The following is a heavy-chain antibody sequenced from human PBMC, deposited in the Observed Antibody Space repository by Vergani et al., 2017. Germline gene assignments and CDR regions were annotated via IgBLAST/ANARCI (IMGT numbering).Heavy chain of an antibody. D-gene: IGHD6-19*01. Sequence: QLQLQESGPGLVKPSATLSLTCSVSGASIRSSNYYWGWIRQPPRKGLEWIASIYYSGSTYYNPSLKSRVTISVDTSKNQFSLKLSSVTAEDTAVYFCARHSTVEWLVKLGWIDPWGQGILVTVSS. J-gene: IGHJ5*02. V-gene: IGHV4-39*01. CDR3: ARHSTVEWLVKLGWIDP. CDR2: IYYSGST. CDR1: GASIRSSNYY.